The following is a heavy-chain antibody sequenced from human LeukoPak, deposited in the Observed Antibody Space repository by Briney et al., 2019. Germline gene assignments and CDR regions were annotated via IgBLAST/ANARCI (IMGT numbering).Heavy chain of an antibody. CDR3: ARLLRGAVDY. CDR1: GVSITSYY. V-gene: IGHV4-59*01. Sequence: PSETLSLSCTVSGVSITSYYWSWVRQPPGKALEWVGYIYYTGSTSYNPSLKSRVTMSVDTSKNQFSLKLSSVTAADTAVYYCARLLRGAVDYWGQGTLVTVSS. CDR2: IYYTGST. D-gene: IGHD2-15*01. J-gene: IGHJ4*02.